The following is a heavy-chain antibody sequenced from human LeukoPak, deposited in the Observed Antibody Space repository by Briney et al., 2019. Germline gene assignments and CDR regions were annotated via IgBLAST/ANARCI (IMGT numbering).Heavy chain of an antibody. CDR1: DGSIGIYY. CDR3: ARHLDYYGSGSYLGL. J-gene: IGHJ4*02. V-gene: IGHV4-59*08. D-gene: IGHD3-10*01. CDR2: ISYSGST. Sequence: SETLSLTCPVSDGSIGIYYWSWIRQPPGKGLEWIAFISYSGSTNYNPSLKSRASISLDTSKSLCSLRLSSVTAADTAVYYCARHLDYYGSGSYLGLWGQGTQVTVSS.